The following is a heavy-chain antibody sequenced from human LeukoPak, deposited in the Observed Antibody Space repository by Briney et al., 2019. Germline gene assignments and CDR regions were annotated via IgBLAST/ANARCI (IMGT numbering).Heavy chain of an antibody. CDR2: ISYDGSNK. J-gene: IGHJ4*02. CDR3: AKDSYDTRLTWIQLWHDFDY. V-gene: IGHV3-30*18. Sequence: GGSLRLSCAASGFTFGSYGMHWVRQAPGKGLEWVAVISYDGSNKYYADSVKGRFTISRDNSKNTLYLQMNSLRAEDTAVYYCAKDSYDTRLTWIQLWHDFDYWGQGTLVTVSS. D-gene: IGHD5-18*01. CDR1: GFTFGSYG.